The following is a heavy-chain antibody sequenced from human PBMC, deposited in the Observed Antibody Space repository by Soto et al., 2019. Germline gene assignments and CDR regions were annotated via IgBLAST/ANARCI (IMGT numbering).Heavy chain of an antibody. V-gene: IGHV1-18*04. CDR3: AKRTSGTTWGESDY. J-gene: IGHJ4*02. Sequence: QVQVMQSGAEVKKPGDSVKVSCKTSGYIFSDYGINWERQAPVQGLEWMGWISGYSGNANLAQKFQGRGPLTTDTSTRTAYLELRRLRSDDTAVYYCAKRTSGTTWGESDYWGQGTLVTVSS. CDR2: ISGYSGNA. D-gene: IGHD4-17*01. CDR1: GYIFSDYG.